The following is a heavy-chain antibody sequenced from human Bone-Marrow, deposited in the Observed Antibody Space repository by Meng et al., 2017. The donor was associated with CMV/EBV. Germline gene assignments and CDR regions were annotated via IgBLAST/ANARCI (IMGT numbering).Heavy chain of an antibody. V-gene: IGHV3-48*03. Sequence: GGSLRLSCAASGFTFSSYEMNWVRQAPGKGLEWVSYISSSGSTIYYADSVKGRFTISRDNAKNSLYLQMNSLRAEDTAVYYCARDLVVYYYYGMDVWGPGTTVTVSS. J-gene: IGHJ6*02. CDR1: GFTFSSYE. CDR2: ISSSGSTI. CDR3: ARDLVVYYYYGMDV. D-gene: IGHD3-22*01.